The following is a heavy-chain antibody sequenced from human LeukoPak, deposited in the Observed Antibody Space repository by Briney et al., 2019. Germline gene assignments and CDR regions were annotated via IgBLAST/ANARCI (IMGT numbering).Heavy chain of an antibody. CDR2: ISYDGSNK. Sequence: PGRSLRLSCAASGFTFSSYVMHWVRQAPGKGLEWVAVISYDGSNKYYADSVKGRFTISRDNSKNTLYLQMNSLRAEDTAVYYCARGGTYYDILTGRQAFDIWGQGTMVTVSS. V-gene: IGHV3-30*04. CDR3: ARGGTYYDILTGRQAFDI. J-gene: IGHJ3*02. CDR1: GFTFSSYV. D-gene: IGHD3-9*01.